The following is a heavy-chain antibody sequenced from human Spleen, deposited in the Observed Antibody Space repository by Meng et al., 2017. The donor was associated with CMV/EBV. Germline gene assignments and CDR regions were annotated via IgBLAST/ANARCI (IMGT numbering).Heavy chain of an antibody. CDR3: ARDLSSPGFDL. V-gene: IGHV1-2*02. CDR2: INPSNGAT. J-gene: IGHJ2*01. D-gene: IGHD6-6*01. CDR1: GGTFSSYA. Sequence: ASVKVSCKASGGTFSSYAISWVRQAPGQGLEWMGWINPSNGATNSAQNLQGRVTMTRDTSISTAYMELSSLRSDDTAVYYCARDLSSPGFDLWGRGTLVTVSS.